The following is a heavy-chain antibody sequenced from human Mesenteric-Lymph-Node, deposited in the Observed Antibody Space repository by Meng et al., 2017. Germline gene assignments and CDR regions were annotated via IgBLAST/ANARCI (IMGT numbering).Heavy chain of an antibody. CDR3: KKDQVAVAGTFTNRSKYYAFDI. CDR2: INSDGSST. J-gene: IGHJ3*02. D-gene: IGHD6-19*01. V-gene: IGHV3-74*01. CDR1: GFTFSSYW. Sequence: GESLKISCAASGFTFSSYWMHWVRQAPGKGLVWVSRINSDGSSTSYADSVKGRFTISRDNSKNTLHLQMNSLRAEDTAVYYCKKDQVAVAGTFTNRSKYYAFDIWGQGTMVTVSS.